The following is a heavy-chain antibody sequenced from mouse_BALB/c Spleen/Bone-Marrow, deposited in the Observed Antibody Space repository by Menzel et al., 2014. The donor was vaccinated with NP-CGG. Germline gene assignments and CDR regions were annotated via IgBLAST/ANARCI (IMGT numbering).Heavy chain of an antibody. J-gene: IGHJ4*01. CDR1: GFTFSSYT. CDR2: ISNGGGST. V-gene: IGHV5-12-2*01. Sequence: DVKLVESGGGLVQPGGSLKLSRAASGFTFSSYTMSWVRQTPEKRLEWVAYISNGGGSTYYPDTGKGRFTISRDNAKNTLYLQMSSLKSEDTAMYYCARRVWSRGGDYWGQGTSVTVSS. CDR3: ARRVWSRGGDY. D-gene: IGHD2-10*02.